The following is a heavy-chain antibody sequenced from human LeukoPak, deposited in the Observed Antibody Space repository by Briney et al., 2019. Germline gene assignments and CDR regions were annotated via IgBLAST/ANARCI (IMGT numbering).Heavy chain of an antibody. CDR1: GFSLSTSGMS. CDR3: ASERGFSGYTFDY. D-gene: IGHD5-12*01. J-gene: IGHJ4*02. Sequence: ESGPTLVNPTQTLTLTCTFSGFSLSTSGMSVGWIRQPPGKGLEWVGHVFYNGSTNYNPSLKSRVTISRDTSSIRFSLRLSSVTAADTATYYCASERGFSGYTFDYWGQGIMVTVSS. V-gene: IGHV4-61*08. CDR2: VFYNGST.